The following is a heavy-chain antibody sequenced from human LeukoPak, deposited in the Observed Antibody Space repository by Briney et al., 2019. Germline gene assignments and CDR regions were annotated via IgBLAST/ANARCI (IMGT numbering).Heavy chain of an antibody. D-gene: IGHD6-6*01. CDR1: GYTLTELS. J-gene: IGHJ3*02. CDR2: FDPEDGET. Sequence: ASVKVSCKVSGYTLTELSMHWVRQAPGKGLEWMGGFDPEDGETIYAQKFQGRVTMTEDTSTDTAYMELSGLRSEDTAVYYCATATSARPRQWAFDIWGQGTMVTVSS. V-gene: IGHV1-24*01. CDR3: ATATSARPRQWAFDI.